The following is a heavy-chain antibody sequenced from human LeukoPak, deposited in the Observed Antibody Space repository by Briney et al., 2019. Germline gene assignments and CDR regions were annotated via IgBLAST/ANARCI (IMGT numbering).Heavy chain of an antibody. CDR2: INHSGSS. D-gene: IGHD6-13*01. J-gene: IGHJ4*02. V-gene: IGHV4-34*01. Sequence: GSPRLSCAASGFTFSSYAMSWVRQAPGKGLEWIGEINHSGSSNYNPSLKSRVTISVDTSKNQFSLKLSSVTAADTAVYYCARSGTYQHSSSYDYWGQGTLVTVSS. CDR1: GFTFSSYA. CDR3: ARSGTYQHSSSYDY.